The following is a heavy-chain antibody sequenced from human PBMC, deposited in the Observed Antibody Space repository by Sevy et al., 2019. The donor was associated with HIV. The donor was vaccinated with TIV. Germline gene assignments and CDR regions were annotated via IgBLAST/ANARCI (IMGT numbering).Heavy chain of an antibody. J-gene: IGHJ4*02. CDR2: ISTSSTYT. D-gene: IGHD5-18*01. CDR3: ARVRYKYGSYYFDY. Sequence: GGSLRLCCSASGFTFSDYYMSWIRQAPGKGLEWVSYISTSSTYTNHADSVKGRFTISRDNANNSLYLQMNSLRAEDTAVYFCARVRYKYGSYYFDYWGQGTLVTVSS. CDR1: GFTFSDYY. V-gene: IGHV3-11*06.